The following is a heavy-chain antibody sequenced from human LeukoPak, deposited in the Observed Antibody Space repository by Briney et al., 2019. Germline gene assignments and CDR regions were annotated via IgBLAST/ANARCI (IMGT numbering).Heavy chain of an antibody. CDR3: ARDSPLGYYDSSGYYGFDY. Sequence: SETLSLTCTVSGGSISSSSYYWSWIRQPAGKGLEWIGRIYTSGSTNYNPSLKSRVTMSVDTSKNQFSLKLSSVTTADTAVYYCARDSPLGYYDSSGYYGFDYWGQGTLVTVSS. D-gene: IGHD3-22*01. CDR2: IYTSGST. CDR1: GGSISSSSYY. J-gene: IGHJ4*02. V-gene: IGHV4-61*02.